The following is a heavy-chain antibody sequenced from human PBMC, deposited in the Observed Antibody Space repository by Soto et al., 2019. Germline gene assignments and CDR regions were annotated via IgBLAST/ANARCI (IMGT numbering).Heavy chain of an antibody. CDR2: ISSSGSTI. J-gene: IGHJ6*02. CDR3: ARDDGLGLAPYYGMDV. D-gene: IGHD3-10*01. Sequence: GSLRLSCAASGFTFSSYEMNWVRQAPGKGLEWVSYISSSGSTIFYADSVKGRFTISRDNAKNSLYLQTNSLRAEDTAVYYCARDDGLGLAPYYGMDVWGQGTTVTVSS. V-gene: IGHV3-48*03. CDR1: GFTFSSYE.